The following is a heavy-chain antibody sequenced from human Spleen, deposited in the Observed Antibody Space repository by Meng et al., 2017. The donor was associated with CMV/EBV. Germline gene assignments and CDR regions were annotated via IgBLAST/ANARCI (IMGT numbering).Heavy chain of an antibody. J-gene: IGHJ3*02. CDR2: VGGCDGDT. CDR1: GGPFTKRA. V-gene: IGHV1-18*01. Sequence: ASVKVSCKSSGGPFTKRAFSWVRQAPGQGLEWMGWVGGCDGDTNYAQELQGRVTMTTDTSTNTAYMEFRSLRSDDTAVYYCARDWECLARSDVFDIWGQGTMVTVSS. CDR3: ARDWECLARSDVFDI. D-gene: IGHD1-26*01.